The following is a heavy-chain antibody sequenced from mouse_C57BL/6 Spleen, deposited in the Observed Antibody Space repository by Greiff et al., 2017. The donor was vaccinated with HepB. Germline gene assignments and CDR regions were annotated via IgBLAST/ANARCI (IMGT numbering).Heavy chain of an antibody. CDR3: ARGPTMVTTEVAMDY. D-gene: IGHD2-9*01. CDR1: GFTFSDYG. CDR2: ISSGSSTI. Sequence: EVKVVESGGGLVKPGGSLKLSCAASGFTFSDYGMHWVRQAPEKGLEWVAYISSGSSTIYYADTVKGRFTISRDNAKNTLFLQMTSLRSEDTAMYYCARGPTMVTTEVAMDYWGQGLSVTVSS. V-gene: IGHV5-17*01. J-gene: IGHJ4*01.